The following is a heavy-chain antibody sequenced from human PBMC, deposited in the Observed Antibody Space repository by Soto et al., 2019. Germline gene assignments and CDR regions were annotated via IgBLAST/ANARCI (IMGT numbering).Heavy chain of an antibody. Sequence: SEALSLTCTVSGGSISSSSYYWGLIRQQPGKGLEWIGSIYYSGSTYYNPSLKSRVTISIDTSKNQFSLKLSSVTAADTAVYYCAKHDHTRSPYYWYFDLWGRGTLVTVS. CDR1: GGSISSSSYY. CDR3: AKHDHTRSPYYWYFDL. D-gene: IGHD2-2*02. V-gene: IGHV4-39*01. CDR2: IYYSGST. J-gene: IGHJ2*01.